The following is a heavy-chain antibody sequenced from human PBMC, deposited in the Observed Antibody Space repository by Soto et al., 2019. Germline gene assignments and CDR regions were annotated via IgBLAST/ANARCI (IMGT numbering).Heavy chain of an antibody. CDR3: AHKGGRGAAMDV. CDR1: GFSVSTSGVG. J-gene: IGHJ6*02. V-gene: IGHV2-5*02. Sequence: QITLKESGPPLVKPTQTLTLTCTFSGFSVSTSGVGVAWIRQPPGKALEWLALIYWDDDKRYSPFLQSRVTITKDTPKNQVALTMTNMDPVDTATYYCAHKGGRGAAMDVWGQGTTVTVSS. D-gene: IGHD2-15*01. CDR2: IYWDDDK.